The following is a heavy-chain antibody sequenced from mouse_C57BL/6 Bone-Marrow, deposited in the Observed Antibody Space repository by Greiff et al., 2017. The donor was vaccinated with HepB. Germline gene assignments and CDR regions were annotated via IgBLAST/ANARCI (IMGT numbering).Heavy chain of an antibody. Sequence: QVQLQQPGAELVKPGASVKLSCKASGYTFTSYWMQWVKQRPGQGLEWIGEIDPSDSYTNYHQKFKGKATLTVDTSSSTAYMQLSSLTSEDSAVYYCARYGYYGSRRGYYAMDYWGQGTSVTVSS. CDR2: IDPSDSYT. D-gene: IGHD1-1*01. J-gene: IGHJ4*01. CDR3: ARYGYYGSRRGYYAMDY. CDR1: GYTFTSYW. V-gene: IGHV1-50*01.